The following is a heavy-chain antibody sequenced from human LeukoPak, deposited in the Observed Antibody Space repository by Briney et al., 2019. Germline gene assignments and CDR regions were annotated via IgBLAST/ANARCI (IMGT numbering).Heavy chain of an antibody. CDR1: GGTFSSYA. Sequence: RASVKVSCXASGGTFSSYAISWVRQAPGQGLEWMGRIIPIFGTANYAQKFQGRVTITTDESTSTAYMELSSLRSEDTAAYYCARGRNAFDIWGQGTMVTVSS. J-gene: IGHJ3*02. CDR2: IIPIFGTA. D-gene: IGHD4-11*01. V-gene: IGHV1-69*05. CDR3: ARGRNAFDI.